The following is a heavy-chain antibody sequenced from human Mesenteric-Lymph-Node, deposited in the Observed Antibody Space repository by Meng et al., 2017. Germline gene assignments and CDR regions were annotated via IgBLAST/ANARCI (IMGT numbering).Heavy chain of an antibody. CDR3: FNSGGVKAGGGY. CDR2: IFWDNKK. D-gene: IGHD3-16*01. J-gene: IGHJ4*02. V-gene: IGHV2-5*02. Sequence: QITLKESGPTLVKPTQTLTLTCTFSGFSLSTSDVAVGWFRQPPGKALEWLALIFWDNKKRYTQPLKSSLTIPKTPPKNRVSFTVTTRDPVNTPKLYWFNSGGVKAGGGYWGQGTLVTVSS. CDR1: GFSLSTSDVA.